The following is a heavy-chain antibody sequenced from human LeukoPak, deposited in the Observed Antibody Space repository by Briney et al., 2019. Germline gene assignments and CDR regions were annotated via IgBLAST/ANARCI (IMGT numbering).Heavy chain of an antibody. CDR3: ARDSIAVRPGWFDP. J-gene: IGHJ5*02. D-gene: IGHD6-6*01. Sequence: ASVKVSCKASGYTFTTYGISWVRQAPGQGLEWMGWISAYYGNTNYAQKVQGRVTMTTDTSTSTAYMELRSLTSDDTAVYYCARDSIAVRPGWFDPWGQGTLVTVSS. CDR1: GYTFTTYG. CDR2: ISAYYGNT. V-gene: IGHV1-18*01.